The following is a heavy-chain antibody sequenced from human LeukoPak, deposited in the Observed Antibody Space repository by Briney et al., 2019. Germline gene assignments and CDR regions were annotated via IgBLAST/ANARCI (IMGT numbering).Heavy chain of an antibody. J-gene: IGHJ4*02. CDR2: ISSSGGAT. CDR3: ARAAMVRGVDYFDY. V-gene: IGHV3-23*01. CDR1: GFTFSTYA. D-gene: IGHD3-10*01. Sequence: GGSLRLSCAASGFTFSTYAMNWVRQAPAKGLEWVSVISSSGGATYYADSVKGRFTISRDNSKNTLYLQMNSLRAEDTAIYYCARAAMVRGVDYFDYWGQGTLVTVSS.